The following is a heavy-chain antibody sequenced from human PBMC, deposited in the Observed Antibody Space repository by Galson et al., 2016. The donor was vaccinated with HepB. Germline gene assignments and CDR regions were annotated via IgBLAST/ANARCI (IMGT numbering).Heavy chain of an antibody. Sequence: CAISGDSVSSNSAAWNWIRQSPSRGLEWLGRTYYRSKWYNDYAESVKSRITINPDTSKNRFSLQLHSVTPDDTAFYYCAGEGASGYALDYWGQGILDTVSS. J-gene: IGHJ4*02. D-gene: IGHD6-25*01. CDR2: TYYRSKWYN. CDR3: AGEGASGYALDY. V-gene: IGHV6-1*01. CDR1: GDSVSSNSAA.